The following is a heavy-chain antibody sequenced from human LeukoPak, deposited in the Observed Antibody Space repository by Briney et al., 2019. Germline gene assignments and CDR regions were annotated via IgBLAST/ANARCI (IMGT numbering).Heavy chain of an antibody. CDR2: IYYSGST. V-gene: IGHV4-59*01. Sequence: PSETLSLTCTVFGGSISSYYWSWIRQPPGQGLEWIGYIYYSGSTNYNPSLKSRVTISVDTSKNQFSLQLSSVTAADTAVYYCARDGGIVATIIVLDYWGQGTLVTVSS. D-gene: IGHD5-12*01. J-gene: IGHJ4*02. CDR3: ARDGGIVATIIVLDY. CDR1: GGSISSYY.